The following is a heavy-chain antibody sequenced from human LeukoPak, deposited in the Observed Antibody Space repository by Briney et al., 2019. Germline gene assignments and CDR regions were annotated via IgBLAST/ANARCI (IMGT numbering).Heavy chain of an antibody. Sequence: SETLSLTCTVSGGPISSYYWSWIRQPPGKGLEWIGYIYYSGSTNYNPSLKSRVTISVDTSKNQFSLKLSSVTAADTAVYYCARIEADSSGYYYVVGGRFDPWGQGTLVTVSS. CDR3: ARIEADSSGYYYVVGGRFDP. CDR1: GGPISSYY. CDR2: IYYSGST. D-gene: IGHD3-22*01. V-gene: IGHV4-59*01. J-gene: IGHJ5*02.